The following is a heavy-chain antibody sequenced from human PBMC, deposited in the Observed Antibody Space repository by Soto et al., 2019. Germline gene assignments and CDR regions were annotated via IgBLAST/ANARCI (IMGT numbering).Heavy chain of an antibody. CDR2: ISREGSST. J-gene: IGHJ6*02. CDR3: TRGQAGPYGMDV. CDR1: GFTLSSYW. V-gene: IGHV3-74*01. Sequence: EVQLVESGGGLVQPGGSLRLSCAASGFTLSSYWMHWVRQAPGKGLVWVSRISREGSSTAYADSAKGRFTISRDKAKNTLNLQMNSLRAEDTAVYYCTRGQAGPYGMDVWGQGTTVTVSS.